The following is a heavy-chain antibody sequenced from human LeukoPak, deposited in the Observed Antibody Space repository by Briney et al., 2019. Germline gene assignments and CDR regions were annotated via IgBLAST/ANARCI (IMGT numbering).Heavy chain of an antibody. CDR3: ATERAGERPRPLLSYYYMDV. D-gene: IGHD3-16*01. J-gene: IGHJ6*03. CDR2: ITASGAST. CDR1: GFTFIKYS. Sequence: GGSLRLSCAVSGFTFIKYSMTWVRQAPGKGLEWVSAITASGASTDYADSVKGRFTISRDNAKNSLYLQMNSLRAEDTAVYYCATERAGERPRPLLSYYYMDVWGKGTTVTISS. V-gene: IGHV3-23*01.